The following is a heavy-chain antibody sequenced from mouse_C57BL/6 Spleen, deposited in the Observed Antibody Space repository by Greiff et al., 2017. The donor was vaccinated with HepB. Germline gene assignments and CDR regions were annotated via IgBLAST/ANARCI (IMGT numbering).Heavy chain of an antibody. CDR1: GFSLTSYG. CDR2: IWRGGST. V-gene: IGHV2-5*01. Sequence: QVQLQQSGPGLVQPSQSLSITCTVSGFSLTSYGVHWVRQSPGKGLEWLGVIWRGGSTDYNAAFMSRLGITKDNSKSQVFFKMNSLQADDTAIYYCAKNGLPYYFDYWGQGTTLTVSS. J-gene: IGHJ2*01. CDR3: AKNGLPYYFDY.